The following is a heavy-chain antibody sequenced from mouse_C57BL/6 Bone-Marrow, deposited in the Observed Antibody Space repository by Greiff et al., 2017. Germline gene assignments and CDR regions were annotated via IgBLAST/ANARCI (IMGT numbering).Heavy chain of an antibody. V-gene: IGHV1-47*01. J-gene: IGHJ4*01. Sequence: VKLLESGAELVKPGASVKMSCKASGYTFTTYPIEWMKQNHGKSLEWIGNFHPYNDDTKYNEKFKGKATLTVEKSSSTVYLELSRLTSDDSAVYYCAILWLRRDYYAMDYWGQGTSGTVSS. CDR3: AILWLRRDYYAMDY. CDR2: FHPYNDDT. CDR1: GYTFTTYP. D-gene: IGHD2-2*01.